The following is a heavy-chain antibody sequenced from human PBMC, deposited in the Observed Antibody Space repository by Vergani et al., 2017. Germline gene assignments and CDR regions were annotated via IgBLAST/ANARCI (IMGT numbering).Heavy chain of an antibody. Sequence: QVKLQESGPGLLKPSQTLSLTCTVSGESIRSDSHYWSWIRQPAGKGPEWIGHIHTGGSTDLNPSFKSRVSISVDTSKSQFSLKLNSVTVADTAGYYCARSRPYCTSGSCPAIWGQGTLVTVSS. CDR1: GESIRSDSHY. V-gene: IGHV4-61*02. CDR3: ARSRPYCTSGSCPAI. D-gene: IGHD2-15*01. J-gene: IGHJ4*02. CDR2: IHTGGST.